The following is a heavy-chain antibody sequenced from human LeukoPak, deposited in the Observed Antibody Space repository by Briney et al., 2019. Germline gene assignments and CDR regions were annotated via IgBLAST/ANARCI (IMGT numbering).Heavy chain of an antibody. CDR1: GGSISSYY. CDR2: IYTSGST. D-gene: IGHD2-15*01. V-gene: IGHV4-4*07. J-gene: IGHJ6*03. Sequence: SETLSLTCTVSGGSISSYYWSWIRQPAGKGLEWIGRIYTSGSTNYNPSLKSRVTISVDTSKNQFSLKLSSVTAADTAVYYCARTTEGYCRGGSCYYFYYYMDVWGKGTTVTVSS. CDR3: ARTTEGYCRGGSCYYFYYYMDV.